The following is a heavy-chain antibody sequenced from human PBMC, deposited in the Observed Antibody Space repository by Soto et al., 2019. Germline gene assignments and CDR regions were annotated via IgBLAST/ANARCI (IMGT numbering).Heavy chain of an antibody. D-gene: IGHD6-13*01. Sequence: EVQLVESGGGLVQPGGSLRLSCAASGFTFSSYSMNWDRQAPGKGLEWVSYISSSSSTIYYADSVKGRFTISRDNAKNSLYLQMNSLRAEDTAVYYCARDQVAAAGTPLWYWGQGTLVTVSS. CDR3: ARDQVAAAGTPLWY. V-gene: IGHV3-48*01. J-gene: IGHJ4*02. CDR2: ISSSSSTI. CDR1: GFTFSSYS.